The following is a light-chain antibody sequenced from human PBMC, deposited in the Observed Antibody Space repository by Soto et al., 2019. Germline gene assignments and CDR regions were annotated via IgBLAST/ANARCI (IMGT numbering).Light chain of an antibody. V-gene: IGKV3-20*01. CDR3: QQSYSSPQT. Sequence: EIVLTQSPGTLSLSPGERATLSCRASQSVSSSYLAWYQQKPGQAPRFLIYGTSSRATGIPDRFSGSGSGTDFTLTISSLQPEDFAIYYCQQSYSSPQTFGQGTKVDIK. CDR1: QSVSSSY. J-gene: IGKJ1*01. CDR2: GTS.